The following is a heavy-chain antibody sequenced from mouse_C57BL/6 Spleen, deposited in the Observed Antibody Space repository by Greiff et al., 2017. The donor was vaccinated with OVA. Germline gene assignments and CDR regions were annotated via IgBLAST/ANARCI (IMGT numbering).Heavy chain of an antibody. Sequence: QVQLQQPGAELVKPGASVKLSCKASGYTFTSYWMQWVKQRPGQGLEWIGEIDPSDSYTNYNQKFKGKATLTVDTSSSTAYMQLRSLTSEDFAVYYCASHYYGSSYGYDYWGQGTTLTVSS. J-gene: IGHJ2*01. D-gene: IGHD1-1*01. CDR2: IDPSDSYT. V-gene: IGHV1-50*01. CDR3: ASHYYGSSYGYDY. CDR1: GYTFTSYW.